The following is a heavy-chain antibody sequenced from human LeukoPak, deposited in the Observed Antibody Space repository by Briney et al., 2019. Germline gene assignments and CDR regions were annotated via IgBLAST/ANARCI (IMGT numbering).Heavy chain of an antibody. D-gene: IGHD2-15*01. J-gene: IGHJ2*01. Sequence: GGSLRLSCAASAFTFSSYWMHWVRQAPGQGLAWVSRINSDGSSTSYADSVRGRFTISRDNAKNTLYLQMNSLRAEDTAMYYCARGSDCSGGSCYSYWYFDLWGRGTLVTVSS. V-gene: IGHV3-74*01. CDR3: ARGSDCSGGSCYSYWYFDL. CDR2: INSDGSST. CDR1: AFTFSSYW.